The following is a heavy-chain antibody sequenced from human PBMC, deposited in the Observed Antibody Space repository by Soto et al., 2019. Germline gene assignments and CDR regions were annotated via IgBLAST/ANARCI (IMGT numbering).Heavy chain of an antibody. D-gene: IGHD6-13*01. V-gene: IGHV1-69*13. CDR2: IIPIFGTA. CDR1: GATFSSYA. J-gene: IGHJ4*02. CDR3: ASVGSSSWYNPHYFGN. Sequence: SVKVSCKASGATFSSYAISWVRQAPGQGLEWMGGIIPIFGTANYAQKFQGRVTITADDSTSTAYMELSSQRSEDTAVYYCASVGSSSWYNPHYFGNRGRETLVTVSS.